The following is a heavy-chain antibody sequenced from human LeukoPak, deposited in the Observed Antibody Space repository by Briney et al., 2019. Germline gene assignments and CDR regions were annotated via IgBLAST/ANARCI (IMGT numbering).Heavy chain of an antibody. D-gene: IGHD6-13*01. Sequence: SETLSLTCAVSRGSISSSNWWSWVRQPPGKGLEWIGEIYHSGSTNYNPSLKSRVTISVDKSKNQFSLKLSSVTAADTAVYYCARDPPRIAAAGPYYYGMDVWGQGTTVTVSS. V-gene: IGHV4-4*02. CDR1: RGSISSSNW. J-gene: IGHJ6*02. CDR2: IYHSGST. CDR3: ARDPPRIAAAGPYYYGMDV.